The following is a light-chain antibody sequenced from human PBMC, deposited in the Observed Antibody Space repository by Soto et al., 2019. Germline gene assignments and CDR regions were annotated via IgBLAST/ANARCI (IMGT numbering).Light chain of an antibody. J-gene: IGKJ1*01. V-gene: IGKV3-20*01. CDR1: QSLSSNY. CDR2: GAS. CDR3: HQCDSSPWT. Sequence: EIVLTQSPGTLSLSPGERATLSCRASQSLSSNYLAWYQQKPGQAPRLLIYGASNRATGIPDRFSGSGSGTDFTLTISRLEPEDFAVFYCHQCDSSPWTFGQGTKE.